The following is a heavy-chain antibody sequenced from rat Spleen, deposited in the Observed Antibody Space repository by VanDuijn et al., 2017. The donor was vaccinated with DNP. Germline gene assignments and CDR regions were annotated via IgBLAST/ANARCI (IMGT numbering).Heavy chain of an antibody. Sequence: QVQLKESGPGLVQPSQTLSLTCTVAGFSLTSYNVPWVRQPPGEGLEWVGAIWSDGNTDYNSTLKPRLTISRDTSKSRVFLKMNSLQTEDTATYYCVRSPETTYIYFPWAYWGQGTLVTVSS. V-gene: IGHV2-41*01. J-gene: IGHJ3*01. CDR1: GFSLTSYN. CDR2: IWSDGNT. D-gene: IGHD1-2*01. CDR3: VRSPETTYIYFPWAY.